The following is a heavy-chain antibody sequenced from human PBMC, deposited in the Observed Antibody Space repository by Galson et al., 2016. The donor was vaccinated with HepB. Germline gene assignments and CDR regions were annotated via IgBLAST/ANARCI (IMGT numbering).Heavy chain of an antibody. V-gene: IGHV4-59*12. CDR2: IYYSGSS. J-gene: IGHJ4*02. Sequence: ETLSLTCTVSGGSINNYYWSWIRQPPGKGLEWIGYIYYSGSSIYNPSLKSRVTISVDRSKNQFSLRLSSVTAADTAMYYCARVRYQSGWSVGYYFDYWGQGALVTVSS. D-gene: IGHD6-19*01. CDR3: ARVRYQSGWSVGYYFDY. CDR1: GGSINNYY.